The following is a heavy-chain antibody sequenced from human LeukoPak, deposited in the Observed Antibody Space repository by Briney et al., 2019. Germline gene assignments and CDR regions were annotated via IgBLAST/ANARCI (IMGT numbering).Heavy chain of an antibody. CDR3: AKDRYSSGYFDY. D-gene: IGHD3-22*01. J-gene: IGHJ4*02. Sequence: GGSLRLSCEASGFTFTTYSMTWVRQAPGKGLEWVSIISSGSSAIFSADALKGRFTISRDNSKNTLYLQMNSLRAEDTAVYYCAKDRYSSGYFDYWGQGTLVTVSS. CDR2: ISSGSSAI. CDR1: GFTFTTYS. V-gene: IGHV3-21*04.